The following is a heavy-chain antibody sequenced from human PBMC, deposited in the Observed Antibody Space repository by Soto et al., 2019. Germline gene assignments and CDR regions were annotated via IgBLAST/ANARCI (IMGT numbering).Heavy chain of an antibody. CDR1: GFAFSFYS. V-gene: IGHV3-23*01. J-gene: IGHJ4*02. CDR2: ISGNGGTT. D-gene: IGHD3-10*01. CDR3: AKDRGGFTNGWEFFDS. Sequence: EVVILESGGGLVQPGGSLRLSCAVSGFAFSFYSMSWVRQAPGKGVEWVASISGNGGTTYYAASGKGRFTFSRDNSKNTLYRQMNNLRGEDTAVYYCAKDRGGFTNGWEFFDSWGQGTLVTVSS.